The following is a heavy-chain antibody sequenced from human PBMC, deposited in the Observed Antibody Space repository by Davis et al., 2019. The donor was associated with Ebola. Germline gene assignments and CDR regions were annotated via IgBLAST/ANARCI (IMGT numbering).Heavy chain of an antibody. V-gene: IGHV4-39*01. CDR1: GGSISSSSYY. CDR3: ASGSRGPFDY. Sequence: PSETLSLTCTVSGGSISSSSYYWGWIRQPPGKGLEWIGSIYYSGSTYYNPSPKSRVTISVDTSKNQFSLKLSSVTAADTAVYYCASGSRGPFDYWGQGTLVTVSS. CDR2: IYYSGST. J-gene: IGHJ4*02. D-gene: IGHD1-26*01.